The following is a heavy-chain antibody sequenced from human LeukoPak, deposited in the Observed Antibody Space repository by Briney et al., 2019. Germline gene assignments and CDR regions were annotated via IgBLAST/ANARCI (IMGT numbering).Heavy chain of an antibody. J-gene: IGHJ5*02. V-gene: IGHV3-23*01. CDR1: GFTFSSYA. CDR3: AKAVPTIAARLCWFDP. CDR2: ISVSGGST. D-gene: IGHD6-6*01. Sequence: GGSLRLPCAASGFTFSSYAISWVRQAPGKGLEWVSAISVSGGSTYYADSVKGRFTISGDNSKNTLYLQMNSLRAEDTAVYYCAKAVPTIAARLCWFDPWGQGTLVTVSS.